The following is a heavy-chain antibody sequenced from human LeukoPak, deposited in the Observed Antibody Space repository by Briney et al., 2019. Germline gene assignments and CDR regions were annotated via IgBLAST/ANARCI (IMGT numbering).Heavy chain of an antibody. CDR1: GDSISTYY. CDR2: IYYSGST. J-gene: IGHJ5*02. CDR3: ARVKLIVVVSWFDP. D-gene: IGHD3-22*01. V-gene: IGHV4-59*12. Sequence: SETLSLTCTVSGDSISTYYWSWIRQPPGKGLEWIGYIYYSGSTNYNPSLKSRVTISVDKSKNQFSLKLSSVTAADTAVYYCARVKLIVVVSWFDPWGQGTLVTVSS.